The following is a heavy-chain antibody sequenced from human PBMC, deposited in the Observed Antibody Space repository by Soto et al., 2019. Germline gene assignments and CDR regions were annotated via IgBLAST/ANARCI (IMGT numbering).Heavy chain of an antibody. J-gene: IGHJ4*03. V-gene: IGHV1-69*01. Sequence: QVQLVQSGAEVKKPGSSLKVSCKTSGVTFSTSGISWVRQGPGQGLEWMGGIIPLFGTPKYARKVQGRVSITAHEYATTTYMQLSGFRSDDTAVYYCATVSPSICGGGSCCRLDSYVDSWGQGSLVVVSS. CDR2: IIPLFGTP. D-gene: IGHD2-15*01. CDR1: GVTFSTSG. CDR3: ATVSPSICGGGSCCRLDSYVDS.